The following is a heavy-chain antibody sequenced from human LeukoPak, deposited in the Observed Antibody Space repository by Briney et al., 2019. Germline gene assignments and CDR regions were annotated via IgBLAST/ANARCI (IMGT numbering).Heavy chain of an antibody. CDR2: MHYSGST. Sequence: PSETLSLTCTVSGGSISSSPYYWGWIRQPPGKRLEWIGSMHYSGSTYYNPSLKSRVTISVDTSKNQFSLKLSSVTAADTAVYYCEALNDSPELDFDYWGQGTLVTVSS. CDR1: GGSISSSPYY. V-gene: IGHV4-39*07. J-gene: IGHJ4*02. D-gene: IGHD3-22*01. CDR3: EALNDSPELDFDY.